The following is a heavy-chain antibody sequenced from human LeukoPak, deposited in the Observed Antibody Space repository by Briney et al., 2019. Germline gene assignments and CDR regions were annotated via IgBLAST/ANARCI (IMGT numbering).Heavy chain of an antibody. V-gene: IGHV4-34*01. Sequence: SETLSLTCAVYGGSFRGYYWSWIRQPPGKGLEWIGEINHSGSTNYNPSLKSRVTISVDTSKNQFSLKLSSVTAADTAVYYCARRKPPDGLLWFGELMGFDPWGQGTLVTVSS. D-gene: IGHD3-10*01. J-gene: IGHJ5*02. CDR3: ARRKPPDGLLWFGELMGFDP. CDR2: INHSGST. CDR1: GGSFRGYY.